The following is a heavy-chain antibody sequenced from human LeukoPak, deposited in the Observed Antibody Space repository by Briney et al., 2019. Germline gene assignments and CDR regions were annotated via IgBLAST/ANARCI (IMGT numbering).Heavy chain of an antibody. CDR2: INPDSGGT. CDR1: GYTFTGYY. J-gene: IGHJ4*02. CDR3: ARDGAVRGVIIDY. D-gene: IGHD3-10*01. Sequence: GASVKVSCKASGYTFTGYYMHWVRQAPGQGLEGMGWINPDSGGTNYAQKFQGWVTMTRDTSISTAYMELSRLRSDDTAVYYCARDGAVRGVIIDYWGQGTLVTVSS. V-gene: IGHV1-2*04.